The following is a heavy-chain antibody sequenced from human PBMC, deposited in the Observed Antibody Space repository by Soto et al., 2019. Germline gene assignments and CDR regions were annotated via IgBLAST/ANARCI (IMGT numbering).Heavy chain of an antibody. CDR1: GGSLSSYY. J-gene: IGHJ4*02. D-gene: IGHD4-17*01. CDR2: IYYSGST. Sequence: SETLSLTCTVSGGSLSSYYWSWIRQPPGKGLEWIGYIYYSGSTNYNPSLKSRVTISVDTSKNQFSLKLSSVTAADTAVYYCARSHYEIYFDYWGQGTLVNVSS. V-gene: IGHV4-59*08. CDR3: ARSHYEIYFDY.